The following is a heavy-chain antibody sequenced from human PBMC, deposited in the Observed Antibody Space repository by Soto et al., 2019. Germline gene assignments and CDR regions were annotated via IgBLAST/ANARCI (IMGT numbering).Heavy chain of an antibody. V-gene: IGHV1-8*01. CDR2: MNPNSGNP. J-gene: IGHJ4*02. D-gene: IGHD6-19*01. CDR3: ARSVEWLASFDY. CDR1: GYTFTSYD. Sequence: QVQLVQSGAEVKKPGASVKVSCQASGYTFTSYDINWVRQATGQGLEWMGWMNPNSGNPGYAQKFQGRVTMTRNTSISTAYMELSSVRSEDAAVYYCARSVEWLASFDYWGQGTRVPVSS.